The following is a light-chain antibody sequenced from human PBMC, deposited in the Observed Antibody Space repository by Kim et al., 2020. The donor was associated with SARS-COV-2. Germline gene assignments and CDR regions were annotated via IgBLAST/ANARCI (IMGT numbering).Light chain of an antibody. J-gene: IGLJ3*02. CDR2: NDS. CDR1: DIETKK. V-gene: IGLV3-21*01. Sequence: AGGRTARVACGGKDIETKKVHWYQQKPGQAPVLVIYNDSDRPAGIPERFSGSNSGNTATLTISRVEAGDEADYYCQVWDSKSDPWVFGGGTQLTVL. CDR3: QVWDSKSDPWV.